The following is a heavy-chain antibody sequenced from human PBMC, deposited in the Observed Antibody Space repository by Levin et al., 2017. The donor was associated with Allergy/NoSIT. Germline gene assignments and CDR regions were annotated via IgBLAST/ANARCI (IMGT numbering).Heavy chain of an antibody. CDR1: GGSISSSSYY. CDR3: ARHAYYYDSSGYYYPFDY. V-gene: IGHV4-39*01. D-gene: IGHD3-22*01. CDR2: IYYSGST. J-gene: IGHJ4*02. Sequence: SETLSLTCTVSGGSISSSSYYWGWIRQPPGKGLEWIGSIYYSGSTYYNPSLKSRVTISVDTSKNQFSLKLSSVTAADTAVYYCARHAYYYDSSGYYYPFDYWGQGTLVTVSS.